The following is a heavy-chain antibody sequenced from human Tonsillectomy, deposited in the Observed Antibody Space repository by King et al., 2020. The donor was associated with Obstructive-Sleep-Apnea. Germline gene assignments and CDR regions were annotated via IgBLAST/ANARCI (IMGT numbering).Heavy chain of an antibody. J-gene: IGHJ5*02. CDR3: AKDATGYSSSWPNWFDP. CDR1: GFTFDDYA. Sequence: VQLVESGGGLVQPGRSLRLSCAASGFTFDDYAMHWVRQAPGKGLELVSCISWNSGSIGYAESLKGRFTISRDNAKNSLYLQMNSLRAEDTALYYCAKDATGYSSSWPNWFDPWGQGTLVTVSS. CDR2: ISWNSGSI. D-gene: IGHD6-13*01. V-gene: IGHV3-9*01.